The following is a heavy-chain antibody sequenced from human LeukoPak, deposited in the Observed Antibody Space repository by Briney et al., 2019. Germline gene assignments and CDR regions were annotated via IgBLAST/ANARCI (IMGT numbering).Heavy chain of an antibody. J-gene: IGHJ4*02. Sequence: PSETLSLTCTVSGGSISSGGYYWSWIRQHPGKGLEWIGYIYYSGSTYYNPSLKSRVTISVVTSKNQFSLKLSSVTAADTAVYYCARGSGIAAAGVDYWGQGTLVTVSS. D-gene: IGHD6-13*01. CDR1: GGSISSGGYY. V-gene: IGHV4-31*03. CDR2: IYYSGST. CDR3: ARGSGIAAAGVDY.